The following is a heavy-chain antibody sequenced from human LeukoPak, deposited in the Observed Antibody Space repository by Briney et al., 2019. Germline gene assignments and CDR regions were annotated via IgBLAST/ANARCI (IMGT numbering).Heavy chain of an antibody. CDR3: ARGKGYNWNYVDY. J-gene: IGHJ4*02. D-gene: IGHD1-20*01. V-gene: IGHV3-21*01. CDR1: GFTFSSYS. Sequence: PGGSLRLSCAASGFTFSSYSMNWVRQAPGKGLEWVSSISSSSSYIYYADSVKGRFTIPRDNAKNSLYLQMNSLRAEDTAVYYCARGKGYNWNYVDYWGQGTLVTVSS. CDR2: ISSSSSYI.